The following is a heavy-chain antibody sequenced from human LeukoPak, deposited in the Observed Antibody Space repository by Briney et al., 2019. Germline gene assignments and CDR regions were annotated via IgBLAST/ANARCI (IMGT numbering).Heavy chain of an antibody. D-gene: IGHD2-21*01. Sequence: ASVKVSCKASGYTFSSYNINWVRQAPGQGLEWVGWVSGYNGMANHAQRLQGRVTMTTGTSTTTAYMELRSLRSDDTAVYYCARSIASTYDAFDIWGQGTMVTVSS. CDR3: ARSIASTYDAFDI. J-gene: IGHJ3*02. CDR2: VSGYNGMA. CDR1: GYTFSSYN. V-gene: IGHV1-18*01.